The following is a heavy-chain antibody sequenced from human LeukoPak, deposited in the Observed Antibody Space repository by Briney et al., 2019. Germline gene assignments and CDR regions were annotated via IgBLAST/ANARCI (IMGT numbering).Heavy chain of an antibody. CDR2: VNHGGDT. Sequence: SETLSLTCAVYNGSFSGYYGSWIRQSPEKGLEWIGEVNHGGDTNYNPSLRSRVTISLDTSKNHFSLKLRSVTAADTAVYNCARAAWNGGGGFDPWGQGTLVTVSS. V-gene: IGHV4-34*01. J-gene: IGHJ5*02. CDR1: NGSFSGYY. D-gene: IGHD3-16*01. CDR3: ARAAWNGGGGFDP.